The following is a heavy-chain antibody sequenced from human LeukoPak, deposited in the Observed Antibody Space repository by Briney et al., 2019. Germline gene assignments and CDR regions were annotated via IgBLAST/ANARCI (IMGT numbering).Heavy chain of an antibody. D-gene: IGHD3-9*01. V-gene: IGHV4-59*01. CDR3: ARDHYDILTGYYAFDI. J-gene: IGHJ3*02. CDR2: IYYSGST. Sequence: SETLSLTCTVSGGSISSYYWSWIRQPPGKGLEWIGYIYYSGSTNYNPSLKSRVTISVDTSKNQFSLKLSSVTAADTAVYYCARDHYDILTGYYAFDIWGQGTMVTASS. CDR1: GGSISSYY.